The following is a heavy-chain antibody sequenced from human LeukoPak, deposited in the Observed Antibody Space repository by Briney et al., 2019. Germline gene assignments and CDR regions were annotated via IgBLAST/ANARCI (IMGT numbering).Heavy chain of an antibody. CDR3: ARDNGETLGLRYYYYGMDV. V-gene: IGHV4-59*01. D-gene: IGHD5-12*01. CDR1: GGSISSYY. Sequence: PSETLSLTCTVSGGSISSYYWSWIRQPPGKGLGWIWYIYYSGSTNYNPSLKSRVTISVDTSKNQFSLKLSSVTAADTAVYYCARDNGETLGLRYYYYGMDVWGQGTTVTVSS. CDR2: IYYSGST. J-gene: IGHJ6*02.